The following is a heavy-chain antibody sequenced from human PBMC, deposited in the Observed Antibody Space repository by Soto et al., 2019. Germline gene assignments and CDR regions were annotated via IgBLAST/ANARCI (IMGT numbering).Heavy chain of an antibody. CDR2: IYYSGST. Sequence: SETLSLTCTVSGGSISSGGYYWSWIRQHPGKGLEWIGYIYYSGSTYYNPSLKSRVTISVDTLKNQFSLKLSSVTAADTAVYYCARDSSSSGHDAFDIWGQGTMVTVSS. J-gene: IGHJ3*02. D-gene: IGHD6-6*01. V-gene: IGHV4-31*03. CDR3: ARDSSSSGHDAFDI. CDR1: GGSISSGGYY.